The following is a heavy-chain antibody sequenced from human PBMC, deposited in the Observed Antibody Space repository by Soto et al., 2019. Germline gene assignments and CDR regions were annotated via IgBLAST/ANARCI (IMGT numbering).Heavy chain of an antibody. CDR3: AKDIFYYGSGSYYYYYYGMDV. V-gene: IGHV3-30*18. CDR2: ISYDGSNK. Sequence: GGSLRLSCAASGFTFSSYGMHWVRQAPGKGLEWVAVISYDGSNKYYADSVKGRFTISRDNSKNTLYLQMNSLRAEDTAVYYCAKDIFYYGSGSYYYYYYGMDVWGQGTTVTVSS. CDR1: GFTFSSYG. J-gene: IGHJ6*02. D-gene: IGHD3-10*01.